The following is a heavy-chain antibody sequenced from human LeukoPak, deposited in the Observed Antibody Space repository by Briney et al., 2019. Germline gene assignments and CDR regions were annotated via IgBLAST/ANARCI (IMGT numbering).Heavy chain of an antibody. CDR2: IYSGGST. Sequence: GGSLRLSCAVSGFTVTNDYMNWVRQAPGKGLERVSIIYSGGSTYYADSVKGRFTISRDSSNNTLFLQMTNLRAEDSGLYYCATDVRSSPLGFWGHGTLVTVSS. V-gene: IGHV3-66*01. CDR1: GFTVTNDY. J-gene: IGHJ4*01. CDR3: ATDVRSSPLGF. D-gene: IGHD6-19*01.